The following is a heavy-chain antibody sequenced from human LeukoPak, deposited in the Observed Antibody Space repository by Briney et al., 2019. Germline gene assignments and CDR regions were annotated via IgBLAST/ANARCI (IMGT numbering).Heavy chain of an antibody. J-gene: IGHJ4*02. Sequence: GGSLRLSCAVSGITLSNYGMSWVRQAPGKGLEWVAGISDSGGSTNYADSVKGRITISRDNPKNTLYLQMNSLRAEDTAVYFCAKRGVVIRVILVGFHKEAYYFDSWGQGALVTVSS. V-gene: IGHV3-23*01. CDR3: AKRGVVIRVILVGFHKEAYYFDS. D-gene: IGHD3-22*01. CDR2: ISDSGGST. CDR1: GITLSNYG.